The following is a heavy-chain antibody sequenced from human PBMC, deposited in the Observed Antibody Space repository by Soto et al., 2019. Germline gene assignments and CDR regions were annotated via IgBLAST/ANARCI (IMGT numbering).Heavy chain of an antibody. CDR3: ARQDYYYYYGMDV. V-gene: IGHV1-69*13. CDR1: GDTFASYD. J-gene: IGHJ6*02. CDR2: IIPICGTA. Sequence: SVKVSCTASGDTFASYDINWVRQATGQGLEWMGGIIPICGTANYAQKFQGRVTITADESTSTAYMELSSLRSEDTAVYYCARQDYYYYYGMDVWGQGTTVTVSS.